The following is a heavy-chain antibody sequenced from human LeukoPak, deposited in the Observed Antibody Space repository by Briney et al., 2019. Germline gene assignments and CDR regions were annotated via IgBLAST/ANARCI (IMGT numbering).Heavy chain of an antibody. CDR3: AKEGTMITRYFDL. CDR1: GFTFSSYA. D-gene: IGHD3-22*01. Sequence: GGTLRLSCAASGFTFSSYAMSWVRQATGKGLEWVSAISGSGGSTYYADSVKGRFTISRDNSKNTLYLQMNSLRAEDTAVYYCAKEGTMITRYFDLWGRGTLVTVSS. J-gene: IGHJ2*01. V-gene: IGHV3-23*01. CDR2: ISGSGGST.